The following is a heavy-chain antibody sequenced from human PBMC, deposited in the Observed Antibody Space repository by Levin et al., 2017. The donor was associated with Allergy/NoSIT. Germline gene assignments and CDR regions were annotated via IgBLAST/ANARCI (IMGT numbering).Heavy chain of an antibody. CDR2: TKQDGSEK. CDR3: AKYMRGYTYGPWDY. CDR1: GFTFSSYW. Sequence: SGESLKISCAASGFTFSSYWMTWVRQAPGKGLEWVANTKQDGSEKYYVDSVKGRFTISRDNAKNSLYLEMNSLRAEDTAVYYCAKYMRGYTYGPWDYWGQGTLVTVSS. J-gene: IGHJ4*02. D-gene: IGHD5-18*01. V-gene: IGHV3-7*01.